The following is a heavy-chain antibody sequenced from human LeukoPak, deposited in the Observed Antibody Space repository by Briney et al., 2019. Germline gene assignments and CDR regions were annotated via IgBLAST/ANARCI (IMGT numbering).Heavy chain of an antibody. V-gene: IGHV3-30*02. CDR3: AKGDTAPTTHHPFDP. CDR1: GFTFSSYG. D-gene: IGHD1-14*01. CDR2: IRYDGSNK. Sequence: GGSLRLSCAASGFTFSSYGMHWVRQAPGKGLEWAAFIRYDGSNKYYADSVKGRFTISRDNSKNTLYLQMNSLRAEDTAVYYCAKGDTAPTTHHPFDPWGQGTLVTVSS. J-gene: IGHJ5*02.